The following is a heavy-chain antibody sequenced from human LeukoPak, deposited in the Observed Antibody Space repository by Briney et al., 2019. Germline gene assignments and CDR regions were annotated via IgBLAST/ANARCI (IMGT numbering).Heavy chain of an antibody. Sequence: ASVTVSCKASGYTFTGYYMHWVRQAPGQGLEWMGWINPNSGGTNYAQKFQGRVTMTRDTSISTAYMELSRLGSDDTAVYYCAREYSGSYSLDYRGQGTLVTVSS. D-gene: IGHD1-26*01. CDR2: INPNSGGT. CDR1: GYTFTGYY. J-gene: IGHJ4*02. CDR3: AREYSGSYSLDY. V-gene: IGHV1-2*02.